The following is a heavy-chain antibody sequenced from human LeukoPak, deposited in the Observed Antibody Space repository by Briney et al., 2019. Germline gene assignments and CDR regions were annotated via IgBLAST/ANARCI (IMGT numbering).Heavy chain of an antibody. CDR3: ARVEYSYGLRTGDYYYYYMDV. CDR2: IIPMFGTA. V-gene: IGHV1-69*05. D-gene: IGHD5-18*01. J-gene: IGHJ6*03. Sequence: ASVKVSCKASGGTFSSYAISWVRQAPGQGLEWMGGIIPMFGTANYAQKFQGRVTMTTDTSTSTAYMELRSLRSDDTAVYYCARVEYSYGLRTGDYYYYYMDVWGKGTTVTISS. CDR1: GGTFSSYA.